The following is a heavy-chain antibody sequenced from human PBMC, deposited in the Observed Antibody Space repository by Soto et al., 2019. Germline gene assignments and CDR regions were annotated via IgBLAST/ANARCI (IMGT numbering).Heavy chain of an antibody. V-gene: IGHV3-7*01. CDR3: ARDEVISYQLLYMGYMDV. Sequence: GGSLRLSCAASGFTFSSYWMSWFRQAPGKGLEWVANIKQDGSEKYYVDSVKGRFTISRDNAKNSLYLQMNSLRAEDTAVYYCARDEVISYQLLYMGYMDVWGKGTTVTVSS. CDR1: GFTFSSYW. D-gene: IGHD2-2*02. J-gene: IGHJ6*03. CDR2: IKQDGSEK.